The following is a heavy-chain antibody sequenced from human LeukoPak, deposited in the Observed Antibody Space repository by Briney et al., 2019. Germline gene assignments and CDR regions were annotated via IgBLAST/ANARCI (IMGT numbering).Heavy chain of an antibody. J-gene: IGHJ3*02. CDR3: ATSHYYDSSGYYGIGYAFDI. V-gene: IGHV1-18*01. CDR1: GYTFTSYG. CDR2: ISAYNGNT. Sequence: GASVKVSCKASGYTFTSYGISWVRQAPGQGLEWMGWISAYNGNTNYAQKLQGRVTMTTDTSTSTAYMELRSLRSDDTAVYYCATSHYYDSSGYYGIGYAFDIWGQGTMVTVSS. D-gene: IGHD3-22*01.